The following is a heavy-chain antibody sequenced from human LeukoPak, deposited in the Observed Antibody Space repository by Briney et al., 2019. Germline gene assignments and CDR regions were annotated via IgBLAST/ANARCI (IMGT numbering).Heavy chain of an antibody. Sequence: GGSLRLSCAASGFTFSSYAMSWVRQAPGKGLEAPGKGLEWVSTISASGHATYYPDSVRGRFTISRDNSKNTLSLQMNSLRAEDTAVYYCAKDKFGESFDYWGQGTLVTVSS. V-gene: IGHV3-23*01. D-gene: IGHD3-10*01. CDR3: AKDKFGESFDY. J-gene: IGHJ4*02. CDR1: GFTFSSYA. CDR2: ISASGHAT.